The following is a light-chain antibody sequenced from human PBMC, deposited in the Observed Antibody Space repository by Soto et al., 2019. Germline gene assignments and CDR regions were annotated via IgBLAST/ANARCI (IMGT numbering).Light chain of an antibody. V-gene: IGKV1-5*01. CDR1: QSISSW. CDR2: DAS. CDR3: QQYNSYSPWT. Sequence: DIQMTQSPSTLSASVGDRVTITCRASQSISSWLAWYQQKPGKAPKLLIYDASSLESGVPSRFSGSGYGTEFTLTISGLQPDDFATYYCQQYNSYSPWTFDQGTNVEIK. J-gene: IGKJ1*01.